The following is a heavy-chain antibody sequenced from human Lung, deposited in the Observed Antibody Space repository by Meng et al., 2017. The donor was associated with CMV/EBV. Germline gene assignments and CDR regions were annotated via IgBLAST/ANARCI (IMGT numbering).Heavy chain of an antibody. Sequence: SCTTSEFTLSTYDFHGVRQPTGKGLEWVSSIGTVGDTYSIGSVKGRFIISREDAKNSVYLQMNGLRDGDTGLYYCARARSPTHFDYWGQGALVTVSS. CDR2: IGTVGDT. CDR3: ARARSPTHFDY. CDR1: EFTLSTYD. J-gene: IGHJ4*02. V-gene: IGHV3-13*01.